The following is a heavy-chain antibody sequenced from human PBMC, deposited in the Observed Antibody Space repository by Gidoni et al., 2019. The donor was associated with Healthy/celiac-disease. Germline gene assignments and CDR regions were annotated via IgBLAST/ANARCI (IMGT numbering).Heavy chain of an antibody. J-gene: IGHJ4*02. CDR1: GFTFSSYA. CDR3: AKGPIIAVAVIDY. CDR2: ISGRGGST. Sequence: EVQLVESGGGLVQPGGSLRLSCAASGFTFSSYAMRWVRQAPGKGLVWVSAISGRGGSTYYADSVKGRFTISRDNSKNTLYLQMNSLRAEDTAVYYCAKGPIIAVAVIDYWGQGTLVTVSS. D-gene: IGHD6-19*01. V-gene: IGHV3-23*04.